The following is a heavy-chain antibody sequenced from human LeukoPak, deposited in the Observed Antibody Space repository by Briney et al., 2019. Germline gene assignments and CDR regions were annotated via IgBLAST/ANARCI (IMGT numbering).Heavy chain of an antibody. J-gene: IGHJ6*03. CDR1: GFTFSSYG. CDR2: ISYDGSNK. Sequence: QAGGSLRLSCAASGFTFSSYGMHWVRQAPGKGLEWVAVISYDGSNKYYADSVKGRFTISRDIAKNSLYLQMNSLRAEDTAVYYCTTLNRGYSYGYYYYYYYMDVWGKGTTVTVSS. CDR3: TTLNRGYSYGYYYYYYYMDV. D-gene: IGHD5-18*01. V-gene: IGHV3-30*03.